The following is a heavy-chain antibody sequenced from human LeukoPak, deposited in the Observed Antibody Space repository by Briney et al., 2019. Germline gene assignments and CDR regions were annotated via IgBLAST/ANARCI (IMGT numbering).Heavy chain of an antibody. J-gene: IGHJ4*02. D-gene: IGHD6-6*01. CDR3: ARDRAYSSSSSIAY. V-gene: IGHV1-46*01. Sequence: ASVKVSCKASGYTFTNYYIHWVRQAPGQGLEWMGIINPSGGSTTYAQKFQGRLSMTRDMSTSTLYLEMSSLRSEDTAVYSCARDRAYSSSSSIAYWGQRTLVTVSS. CDR2: INPSGGST. CDR1: GYTFTNYY.